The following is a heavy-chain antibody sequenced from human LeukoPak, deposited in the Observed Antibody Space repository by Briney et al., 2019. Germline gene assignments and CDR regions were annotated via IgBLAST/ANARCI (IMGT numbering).Heavy chain of an antibody. CDR3: ARLRRGGIAALWYWDWFDP. V-gene: IGHV4-59*12. Sequence: SETLSLTCTVSGGSISSYYWSWIRQPPGKGLEWIGYIYYSGSTNYNPSLKSRVTISVDTSKNQFSLKLSSVTAADTAVYYCARLRRGGIAALWYWDWFDPWGQGTLVTVSS. CDR1: GGSISSYY. J-gene: IGHJ5*02. CDR2: IYYSGST. D-gene: IGHD6-13*01.